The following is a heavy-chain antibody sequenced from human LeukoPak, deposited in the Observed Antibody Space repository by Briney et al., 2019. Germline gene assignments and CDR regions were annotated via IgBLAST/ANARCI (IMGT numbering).Heavy chain of an antibody. J-gene: IGHJ5*02. D-gene: IGHD4-17*01. CDR3: VRGWWGTDYGWTNWFDP. Sequence: GASVKVSCKASGYTFTSYYMNWVRQAPGQGLEWMGKINPSDGSTDFAQNFQGRVTMTRDTSTSTVYMELSSLRSEDTAVYYCVRGWWGTDYGWTNWFDPWAQGTLVTVSS. V-gene: IGHV1-46*01. CDR1: GYTFTSYY. CDR2: INPSDGST.